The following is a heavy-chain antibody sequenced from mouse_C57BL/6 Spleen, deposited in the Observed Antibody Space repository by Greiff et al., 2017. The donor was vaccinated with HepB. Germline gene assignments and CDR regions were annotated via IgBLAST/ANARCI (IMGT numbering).Heavy chain of an antibody. Sequence: EVKLVESGAELVRPGASVKLSCTASGFNIKDDYMHWVKQRPEQGLEWIGWIDPENGDTEYASKFQGKATITADTSSNTAYLQLSSLTSEDTAVYYCTGSYYYGSSYGYFDVWGTGTTVTVSS. D-gene: IGHD1-1*01. CDR3: TGSYYYGSSYGYFDV. CDR1: GFNIKDDY. CDR2: IDPENGDT. J-gene: IGHJ1*03. V-gene: IGHV14-4*01.